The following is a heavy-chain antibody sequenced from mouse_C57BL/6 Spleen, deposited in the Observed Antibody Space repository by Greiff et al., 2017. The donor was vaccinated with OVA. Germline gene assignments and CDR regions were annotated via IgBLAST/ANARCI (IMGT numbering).Heavy chain of an antibody. D-gene: IGHD4-1*01. CDR2: ISDGGSYT. V-gene: IGHV5-4*03. CDR1: GFTFSSYA. J-gene: IGHJ3*01. CDR3: ARANWDGWAY. Sequence: DVKLVESGGGLVKPGGSLKLSCAASGFTFSSYAMSWVRQTPEKRLEWVATISDGGSYTYYPDNVKGRFTISRDNAKNNLYLQMSHLKSEDTAMYDCARANWDGWAYWGQGTLVTVSA.